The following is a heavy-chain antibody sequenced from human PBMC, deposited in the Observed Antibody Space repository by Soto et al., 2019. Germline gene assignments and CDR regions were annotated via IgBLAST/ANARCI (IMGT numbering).Heavy chain of an antibody. V-gene: IGHV5-51*01. J-gene: IGHJ6*02. CDR3: ARPWGYCSSTSCPLDV. CDR1: GYSFTSYW. Sequence: GESLKISCKGSGYSFTSYWIGWVRQMPGKGLEWMGIIYPGDSDTRYSPSFQGQVTISADKSISTAYPQWSSLKASDTAMYYCARPWGYCSSTSCPLDVWGQGTTVTVSS. D-gene: IGHD2-2*01. CDR2: IYPGDSDT.